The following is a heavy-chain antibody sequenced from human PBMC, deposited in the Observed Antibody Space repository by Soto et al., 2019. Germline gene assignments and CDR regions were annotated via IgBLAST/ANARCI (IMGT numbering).Heavy chain of an antibody. J-gene: IGHJ6*03. CDR1: GGSFSGYY. D-gene: IGHD4-17*01. V-gene: IGHV4-34*01. CDR3: AIGADDYGDSEELTYYYYYMDV. Sequence: SETLSLTCAVYGGSFSGYYWSWIRQPPGKGLEWIGEINHSGSTNYNPSLKSRVTISVDTSKNQFSLKLSSVTAADTAVYYCAIGADDYGDSEELTYYYYYMDVWGKGTTVTVSS. CDR2: INHSGST.